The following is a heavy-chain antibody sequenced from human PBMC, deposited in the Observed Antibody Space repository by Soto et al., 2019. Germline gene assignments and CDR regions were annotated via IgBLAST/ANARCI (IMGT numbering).Heavy chain of an antibody. V-gene: IGHV4-4*07. J-gene: IGHJ3*02. Sequence: QVQLQESGPGLVRPSETLSLTCTVSGGSISPYFWSWIRQPAGTGLEWIGRMYATGTTHYNPSLKSRVSMSNDTSENLFSVKLRFVTAADTAVYYCARDGAYTGYEQGNPFDIWGQGTMVSVSS. CDR2: MYATGTT. CDR3: ARDGAYTGYEQGNPFDI. CDR1: GGSISPYF. D-gene: IGHD5-12*01.